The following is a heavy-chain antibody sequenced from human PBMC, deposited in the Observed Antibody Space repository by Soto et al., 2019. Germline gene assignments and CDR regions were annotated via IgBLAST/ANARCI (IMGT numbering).Heavy chain of an antibody. V-gene: IGHV4-38-2*01. CDR3: ARAYCSGGSCYEAY. D-gene: IGHD2-15*01. CDR1: GYSISSGYY. CDR2: IYHSGST. J-gene: IGHJ4*02. Sequence: KPSETLSLTCAVSGYSISSGYYWGWIRQPPGKGLEWIGIIYHSGSTYYNPSLKSRVTISLDTSKNQFSLKLSSVTAADTAVYYCARAYCSGGSCYEAYWGQGTLVTVSS.